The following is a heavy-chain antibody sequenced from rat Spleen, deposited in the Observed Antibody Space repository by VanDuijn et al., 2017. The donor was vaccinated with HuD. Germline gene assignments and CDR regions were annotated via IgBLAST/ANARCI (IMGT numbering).Heavy chain of an antibody. J-gene: IGHJ4*01. CDR3: ASLMYTPDYLGVMDV. Sequence: EVQLVESDGGLVQPGKSLKLSCAASGFTFSNYGMAWVRQAPKKGLEWVAYISYDGSSTYYRDSVKGRFTISRDNAKSILYLQMDSLRSEDTATYYCASLMYTPDYLGVMDVWGQGTSVTVSS. CDR2: ISYDGSST. V-gene: IGHV5-29*01. D-gene: IGHD1-6*01. CDR1: GFTFSNYG.